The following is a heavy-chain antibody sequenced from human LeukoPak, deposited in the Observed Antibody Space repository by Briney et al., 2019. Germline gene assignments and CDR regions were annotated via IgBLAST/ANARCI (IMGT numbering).Heavy chain of an antibody. CDR1: GDSVSSKSAA. D-gene: IGHD5-18*01. J-gene: IGHJ4*02. CDR3: ARTAMRVVDS. V-gene: IGHV6-1*01. CDR2: TYYRSKWYN. Sequence: SQTLSLTCAISGDSVSSKSAAWNWIRQSPSRGLEWLGRTYYRSKWYNEYVVSVKSRVIINPDTSKNQFSLQLNSMTPEDTAVYYCARTAMRVVDSWGQGTLVTVSS.